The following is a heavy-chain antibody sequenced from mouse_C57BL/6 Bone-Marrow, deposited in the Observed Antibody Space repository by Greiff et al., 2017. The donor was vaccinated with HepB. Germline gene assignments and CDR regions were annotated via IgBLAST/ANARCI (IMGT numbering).Heavy chain of an antibody. J-gene: IGHJ4*01. CDR1: GYTFTSYW. V-gene: IGHV1-55*01. Sequence: QVQLQQPGAELVKPGASVKMSCKASGYTFTSYWITWVKQRPGQGLEWIGDIYPGSGSTNYNEKFKSKAKLTVDTSSSTAYMQLSSLTSEDSAVYYCARWDYKDAMDDWGQGTSVTVSS. CDR2: IYPGSGST. D-gene: IGHD2-12*01. CDR3: ARWDYKDAMDD.